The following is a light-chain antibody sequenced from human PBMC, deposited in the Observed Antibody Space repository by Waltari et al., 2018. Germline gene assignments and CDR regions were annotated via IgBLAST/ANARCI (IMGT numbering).Light chain of an antibody. V-gene: IGLV2-23*02. CDR3: CSYARSGTVL. CDR1: SSDVGSYNL. CDR2: EVV. J-gene: IGLJ2*01. Sequence: QSALTQPASVSGSPGQSITISCTGTSSDVGSYNLVSWYQQHPGKAPKLMIYEVVKRPSGVSNRFSGSTSANAASLTISGLHAEDEGDYYCCSYARSGTVLFGGGTKLTVL.